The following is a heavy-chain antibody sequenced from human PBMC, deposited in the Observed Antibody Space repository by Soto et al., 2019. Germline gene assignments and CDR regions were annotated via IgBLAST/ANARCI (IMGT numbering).Heavy chain of an antibody. D-gene: IGHD1-26*01. CDR3: VRSLYSGGYRDLFDY. Sequence: GASVKVSCKASGYTFTSYYMHWVRQAPGQGLEWMGIINPSGGSTSYAQKFQGRVTMTRDTSTSTVYMELSSLRSEDTAVYYCVRSLYSGGYRDLFDYWGQGTLVTVSS. V-gene: IGHV1-46*01. CDR1: GYTFTSYY. CDR2: INPSGGST. J-gene: IGHJ4*02.